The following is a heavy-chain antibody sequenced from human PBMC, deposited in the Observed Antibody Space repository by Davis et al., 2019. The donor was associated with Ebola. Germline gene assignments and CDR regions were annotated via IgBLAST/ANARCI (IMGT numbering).Heavy chain of an antibody. V-gene: IGHV1-24*01. CDR3: AATVTTSPKPADY. CDR2: FDPEDGET. J-gene: IGHJ4*02. Sequence: VSVKVSCKVSGYTLTELSMHWVRQAPGKGLEWMGGFDPEDGETIYAQKFQGRVTMTEDTSTDTAYMELSSLRSEDTAVYYCAATVTTSPKPADYWGQGTLVTVSS. D-gene: IGHD4-17*01. CDR1: GYTLTELS.